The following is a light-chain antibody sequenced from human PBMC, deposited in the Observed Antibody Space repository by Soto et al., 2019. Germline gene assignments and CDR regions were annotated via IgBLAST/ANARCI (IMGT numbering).Light chain of an antibody. CDR1: QTISNT. V-gene: IGKV3-15*01. Sequence: EVVMTQSPATLSVSPGDKVSLSCRAIQTISNTLAWYQQKPGQAPRLLIYAASTRATGVSARFSGSGSGTEFTLTISSLQSEDFTIYYCQYYNNWLATFGGGTKVDIK. CDR3: QYYNNWLAT. CDR2: AAS. J-gene: IGKJ4*01.